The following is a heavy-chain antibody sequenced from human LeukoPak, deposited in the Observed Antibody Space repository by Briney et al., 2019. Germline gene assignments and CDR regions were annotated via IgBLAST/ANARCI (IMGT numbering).Heavy chain of an antibody. CDR1: GFTVSSNY. D-gene: IGHD3-22*01. V-gene: IGHV3-53*01. J-gene: IGHJ3*02. CDR2: IYSGGST. CDR3: ARDPPYDSSGYPGKGAFDI. Sequence: GGSLRLSCAASGFTVSSNYMSWVRQAPGKGLEWVSVIYSGGSTYYADSVKGRFTISRDDAKNSLYLQMNSLRAEDTAVYYCARDPPYDSSGYPGKGAFDIWGQGTMVTVSS.